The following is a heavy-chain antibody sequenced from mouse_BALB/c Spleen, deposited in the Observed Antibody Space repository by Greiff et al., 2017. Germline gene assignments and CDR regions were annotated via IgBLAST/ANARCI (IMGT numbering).Heavy chain of an antibody. V-gene: IGHV5-4*02. Sequence: EVMLVESGGGLVKPGGSLKLSCAASGFTFSDYYMYWVRQTPEKRLEWVATISDGGSYTYYPDSVKGRFTISRDNAKNTLFLQMTSLRSEDTAMYYCASLGPWFAFWGQGTLVTVSA. CDR3: ASLGPWFAF. D-gene: IGHD4-1*01. CDR2: ISDGGSYT. J-gene: IGHJ3*01. CDR1: GFTFSDYY.